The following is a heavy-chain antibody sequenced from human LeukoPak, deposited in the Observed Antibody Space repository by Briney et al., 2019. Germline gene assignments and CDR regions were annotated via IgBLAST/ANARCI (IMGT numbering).Heavy chain of an antibody. J-gene: IGHJ3*02. V-gene: IGHV3-13*01. CDR3: IRGGIQVSGIDAFDI. CDR2: IGIAGHT. D-gene: IGHD5/OR15-5a*01. CDR1: GFTFSSYD. Sequence: PGGSLRLSCAASGFTFSSYDMHWVRQAPGRGLEWVSAIGIAGHTYYPDSVKGRFTISRENAKNSMYLQMNSLKDGDTAVYYCIRGGIQVSGIDAFDIWGQGTMVTVSS.